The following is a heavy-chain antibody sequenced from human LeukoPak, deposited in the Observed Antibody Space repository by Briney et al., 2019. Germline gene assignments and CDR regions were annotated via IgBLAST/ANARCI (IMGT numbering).Heavy chain of an antibody. CDR2: ISAYSGST. CDR1: RYTFTTYG. Sequence: GASVKVSCMASRYTFTTYGISGVRQAPGQGLEWMGWISAYSGSTNYAQNLQGRVTMTTDTSTSTAYMELRSLRSDDTAVYYCARHYGGTFFDYWGQGTLVTVSS. CDR3: ARHYGGTFFDY. V-gene: IGHV1-18*01. D-gene: IGHD4-23*01. J-gene: IGHJ4*02.